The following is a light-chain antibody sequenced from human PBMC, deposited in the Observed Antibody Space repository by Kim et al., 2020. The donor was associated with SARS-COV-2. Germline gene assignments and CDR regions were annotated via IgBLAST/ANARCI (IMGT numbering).Light chain of an antibody. CDR1: KLGDKY. V-gene: IGLV3-1*01. J-gene: IGLJ1*01. CDR2: QDN. Sequence: SYELTQPPSVSVSPGQTASITCSGYKLGDKYVSWYQQKPGKSPVVVIYQDNQRPSGIPERFSGSNSGNTATLTISGTQAMDEADYYCQVWDSSTHNYVFGAGTKVTVL. CDR3: QVWDSSTHNYV.